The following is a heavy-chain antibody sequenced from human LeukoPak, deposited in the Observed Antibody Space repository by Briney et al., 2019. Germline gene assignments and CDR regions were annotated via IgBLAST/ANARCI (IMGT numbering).Heavy chain of an antibody. D-gene: IGHD2-21*01. V-gene: IGHV3-23*01. CDR3: AKDQVISGSEASDI. Sequence: GGSLRLSCAASGFTFSSYAMSWVRQAPGKGLEWVSAISGSGGSTYYADSVKGRFTISRDNSKNTLYLQMSSLRVEDTAVYYCAKDQVISGSEASDIWGQGTMVTVSS. CDR1: GFTFSSYA. CDR2: ISGSGGST. J-gene: IGHJ3*02.